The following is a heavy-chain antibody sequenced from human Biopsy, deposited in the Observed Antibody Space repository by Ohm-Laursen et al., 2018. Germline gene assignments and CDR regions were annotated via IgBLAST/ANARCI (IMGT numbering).Heavy chain of an antibody. CDR1: TGTFDSYG. J-gene: IGHJ4*02. Sequence: VKISCKTSTGTFDSYGVTWVRQAPGQGLEWMGRIIPILRTTTYAPKFQGRVTFTADKSSSTAYLELSSLTSEDTAMFYCAREAIGYQLPCDDWGQGTQVTVSS. V-gene: IGHV1-69*10. CDR2: IIPILRTT. D-gene: IGHD2-15*01. CDR3: AREAIGYQLPCDD.